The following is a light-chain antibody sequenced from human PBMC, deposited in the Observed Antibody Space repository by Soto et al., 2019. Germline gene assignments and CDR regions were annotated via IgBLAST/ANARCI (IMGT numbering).Light chain of an antibody. CDR1: QSLLHSYGSHF. CDR2: CGS. J-gene: IGKJ2*01. V-gene: IGKV2-28*01. CDR3: MQALQTTYT. Sequence: DSVMTQSPLSLPVTPGEPAPISCRSSQSLLHSYGSHFFDWFLQKPGQSPQLMLYCGSNRASGGPDEFSGSGSGTNVTLKIISVVAADVFVYYCMQALQTTYTFGQGTKLEI.